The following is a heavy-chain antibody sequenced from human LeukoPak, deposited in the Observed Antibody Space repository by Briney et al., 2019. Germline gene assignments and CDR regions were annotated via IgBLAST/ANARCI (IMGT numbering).Heavy chain of an antibody. D-gene: IGHD1-26*01. CDR3: ARDAGWGYYDL. CDR2: IDKHGSGK. V-gene: IGHV3-7*01. CDR1: GFTFSLSW. J-gene: IGHJ4*02. Sequence: GGSLRLSCVASGFTFSLSWVTWVRQAPGKGLEWVANIDKHGSGKYYVDSVKGRFAISRDYASNSVFLQMSSLRAEDTSVYYCARDAGWGYYDLWGQGTPVTVSS.